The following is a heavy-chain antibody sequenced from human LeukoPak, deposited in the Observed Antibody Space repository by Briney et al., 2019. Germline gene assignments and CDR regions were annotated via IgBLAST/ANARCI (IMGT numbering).Heavy chain of an antibody. V-gene: IGHV4-59*01. Sequence: SETLSLTCTVSGGSISSYYWSWIRQPPGKGLEWIGYIHYSGSTNYNPSLKSRVTISVDTSKNQFSLKLSSVTAADTAVYYCARSRIQLWSHFDYWGQGTLVTVSS. CDR3: ARSRIQLWSHFDY. CDR1: GGSISSYY. CDR2: IHYSGST. D-gene: IGHD5-18*01. J-gene: IGHJ4*02.